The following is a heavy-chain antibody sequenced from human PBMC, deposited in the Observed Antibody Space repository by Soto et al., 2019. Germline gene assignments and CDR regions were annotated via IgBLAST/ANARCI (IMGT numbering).Heavy chain of an antibody. V-gene: IGHV3-23*01. CDR3: AKGVGLDLDIGTNWFDP. CDR2: ISGSGGST. Sequence: GGSLRLSCAASGFTFSSYAMSWVRQAPGKGLEWVSAISGSGGSTYYADSVKGRFTISRDNSKNTLYLQMNSLRAEDTAVYYCAKGVGLDLDIGTNWFDPWGQGTLVTVSS. D-gene: IGHD5-12*01. J-gene: IGHJ5*02. CDR1: GFTFSSYA.